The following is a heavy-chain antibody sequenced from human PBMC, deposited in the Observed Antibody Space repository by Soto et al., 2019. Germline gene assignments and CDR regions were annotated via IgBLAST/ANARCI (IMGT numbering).Heavy chain of an antibody. CDR2: ISQNDDK. V-gene: IGHV2-5*01. CDR3: AQWWDTNYYFNS. CDR1: GFSLSTSGVG. J-gene: IGHJ4*02. Sequence: QIPLKESGPTLVKPTQTLTLTCTFSGFSLSTSGVGVGWIRQPPGKALEWLALISQNDDKHYSPSPKNTLTITKDTSKNQVVLTMTNMDPVVAATYYCAQWWDTNYYFNSWGQGTLVTISS. D-gene: IGHD1-26*01.